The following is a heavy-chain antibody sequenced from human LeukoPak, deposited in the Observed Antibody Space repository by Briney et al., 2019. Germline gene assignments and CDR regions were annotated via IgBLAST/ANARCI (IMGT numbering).Heavy chain of an antibody. CDR2: INANSGTT. J-gene: IGHJ5*01. D-gene: IGHD6-19*01. CDR1: GFTFSNYA. Sequence: GGSLRLSCVASGFTFSNYAMSWARQAPGKGLEWVSTINANSGTTSYAASVRGRFTISRDNSKNTLYLQLNTLRADDTATYYCAKPISGGLAVTADWFHPWGQGTLVVVSS. V-gene: IGHV3-23*01. CDR3: AKPISGGLAVTADWFHP.